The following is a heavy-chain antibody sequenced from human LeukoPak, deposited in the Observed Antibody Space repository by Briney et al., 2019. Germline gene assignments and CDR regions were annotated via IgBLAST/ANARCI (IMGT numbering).Heavy chain of an antibody. J-gene: IGHJ3*02. D-gene: IGHD1-26*01. CDR2: IKSKTDGETT. Sequence: GGSLRLSCEASGFNFNKAWMDWVRQAPGKGLEWVGRIKSKTDGETTDYAAPVKGRFTISRDDSKNTLFLQMNGLRTDDTAVYYCLDLGSPHVCDIWGQGTMVTVST. CDR3: LDLGSPHVCDI. V-gene: IGHV3-15*01. CDR1: GFNFNKAW.